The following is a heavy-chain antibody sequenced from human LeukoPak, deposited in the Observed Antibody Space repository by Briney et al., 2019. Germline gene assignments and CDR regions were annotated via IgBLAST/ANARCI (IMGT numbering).Heavy chain of an antibody. CDR1: GGSISSSSYY. Sequence: SETLSLTCTVSGGSISSSSYYWGWIRQPPGKGLEWIGSIYYSGSTYYNPSLKSRVTISVDTSKNQFSLKLSSVIAADTAVYYCARHSSSMKLEYYFDYWGQGTLVTVSS. CDR2: IYYSGST. J-gene: IGHJ4*02. D-gene: IGHD6-13*01. CDR3: ARHSSSMKLEYYFDY. V-gene: IGHV4-39*01.